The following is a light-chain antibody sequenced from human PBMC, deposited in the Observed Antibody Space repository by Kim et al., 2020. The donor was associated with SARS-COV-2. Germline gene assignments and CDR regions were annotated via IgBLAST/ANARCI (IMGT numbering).Light chain of an antibody. Sequence: SPEERATPPCGAHQSVSTTSLASSHPSSGPAPRLLIYCTSDSATAIPAMFSGSGSGTDFTLTISRLAPEDFAVYYCQQYGTSPRTFGGGTPVDI. V-gene: IGKV3-20*01. CDR2: CTS. J-gene: IGKJ4*01. CDR3: QQYGTSPRT. CDR1: QSVSTTS.